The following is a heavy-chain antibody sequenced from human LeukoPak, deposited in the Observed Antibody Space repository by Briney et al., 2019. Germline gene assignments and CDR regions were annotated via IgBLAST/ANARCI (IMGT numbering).Heavy chain of an antibody. V-gene: IGHV4-59*01. CDR3: ARGGYSSSWYLSY. CDR2: IYYSGGT. Sequence: SETLSLTCTVSGGSISSYYWSWIRQPPGKGLEWIGYIYYSGGTNYNPSLKSRVTISVDTSKNQFSLKLSSVTAADTAVYYCARGGYSSSWYLSYWGQGTLVTVSS. J-gene: IGHJ4*02. D-gene: IGHD6-13*01. CDR1: GGSISSYY.